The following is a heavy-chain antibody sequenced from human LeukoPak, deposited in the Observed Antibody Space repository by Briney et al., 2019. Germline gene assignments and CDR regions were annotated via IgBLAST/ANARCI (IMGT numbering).Heavy chain of an antibody. D-gene: IGHD1-7*01. Sequence: PGGSLRLSCAASGFTFSNDWMSWVRQAPGKGLEWVGRIKSKTDGGTTDYAAPGKGRFTISKADSKNTLYLHMNRLKTKCTSEYYCTTWGTSFDDWGQGNLVTVSS. CDR3: TTWGTSFDD. CDR2: IKSKTDGGTT. V-gene: IGHV3-15*01. CDR1: GFTFSNDW. J-gene: IGHJ4*02.